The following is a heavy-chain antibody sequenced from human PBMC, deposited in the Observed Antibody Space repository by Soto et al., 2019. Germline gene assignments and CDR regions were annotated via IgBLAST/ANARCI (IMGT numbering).Heavy chain of an antibody. J-gene: IGHJ6*02. CDR3: ARDGREDNGPRCDCYYGMDV. CDR1: GYTFTSYY. Sequence: QVQLVESGAEVKKPGASVKVSCKASGYTFTSYYMHWVRQAPGPGLEWMGIMNPSGGSTSYAQTFLERLTMTRDNSSNTLYIELSSLGTEETAVDYCARDGREDNGPRCDCYYGMDVWGQGTPVTVSS. V-gene: IGHV1-46*01. D-gene: IGHD5-12*01. CDR2: MNPSGGST.